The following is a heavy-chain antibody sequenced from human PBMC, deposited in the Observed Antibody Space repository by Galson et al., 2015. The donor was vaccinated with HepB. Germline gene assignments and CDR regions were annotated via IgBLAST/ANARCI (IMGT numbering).Heavy chain of an antibody. D-gene: IGHD6-19*01. CDR3: VSDGVAVADLDYYGMDV. V-gene: IGHV3-11*06. J-gene: IGHJ6*02. CDR1: GFSFSDYY. Sequence: SLRLSCAASGFSFSDYYMSWIRQAPGKGLEWVSYISSSSSYTKYADSVKGRFTISSDNAKKSVYLHMNRLRAEDTAVYYGVSDGVAVADLDYYGMDVWGQGTTVTVSS. CDR2: ISSSSSYT.